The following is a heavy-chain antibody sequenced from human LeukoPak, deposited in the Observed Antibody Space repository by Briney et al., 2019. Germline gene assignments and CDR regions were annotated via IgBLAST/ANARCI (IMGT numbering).Heavy chain of an antibody. CDR2: INHSGST. Sequence: SETLSLTCAVYGGSFSGYYWSWIRQPPGKGLEWVGEINHSGSTNYNPSLKSRVTISVDTSKNQFSLKLSSVTAADTAVYYCARLYSYGSYYYYYYYMDVWGKGTTVTISS. J-gene: IGHJ6*03. V-gene: IGHV4-34*01. D-gene: IGHD5-18*01. CDR3: ARLYSYGSYYYYYYYMDV. CDR1: GGSFSGYY.